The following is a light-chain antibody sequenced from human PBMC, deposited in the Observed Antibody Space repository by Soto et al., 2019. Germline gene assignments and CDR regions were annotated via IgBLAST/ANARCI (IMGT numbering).Light chain of an antibody. J-gene: IGKJ1*01. CDR3: QQYYSVPWT. CDR1: QSVLYSANSKNL. Sequence: DIVMTQSPDFLSVSLGERATIDCDSSQSVLYSANSKNLLAWFQQKPGQPPKLLFHWASARQFGVPDRFSGIGSGTHFTLTINSLQAEDVAVYYCQQYYSVPWTFGQGTKVEIK. V-gene: IGKV4-1*01. CDR2: WAS.